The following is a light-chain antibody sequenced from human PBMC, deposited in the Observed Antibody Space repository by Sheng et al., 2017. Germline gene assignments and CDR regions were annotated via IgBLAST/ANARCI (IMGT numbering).Light chain of an antibody. CDR1: QSVGAY. CDR3: HQYGNSQT. CDR2: GAS. J-gene: IGKJ4*01. Sequence: EIVLTQSPGTLSLSPGERATLSCWASQSVGAYLAWYQHKPGQAPRVLIYGASSRATGIPDRFSGSGSGTDFTLTINRLEPEDFAVYYCHQYGNSQTFGGGTKVEIK. V-gene: IGKV3-20*01.